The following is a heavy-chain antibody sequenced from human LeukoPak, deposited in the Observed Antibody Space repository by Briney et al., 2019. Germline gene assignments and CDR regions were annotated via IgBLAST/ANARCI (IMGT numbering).Heavy chain of an antibody. CDR2: IIPIFVTA. Sequence: SVKVSCKASGGTFSSYAISWVRQAPGQGLEWMGGIIPIFVTANYAQKFQGRVTITADESTSTAYMELSSLRSEDTAVYYCAGSSGWYPGYYFDYWGQGTLVTVSS. J-gene: IGHJ4*02. CDR3: AGSSGWYPGYYFDY. CDR1: GGTFSSYA. D-gene: IGHD6-19*01. V-gene: IGHV1-69*01.